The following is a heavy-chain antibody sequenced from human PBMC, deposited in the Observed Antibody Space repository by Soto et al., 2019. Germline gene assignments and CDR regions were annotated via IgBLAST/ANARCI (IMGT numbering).Heavy chain of an antibody. CDR2: MNPNSGNT. V-gene: IGHV1-8*01. J-gene: IGHJ4*02. Sequence: ASVKVSCKASGYTFTSYDINWVRQATGQGLEWMGWMNPNSGNTGYAQKFQGRVTMTRNTSISTAYMELSSLRSEDTAVYYCARGHAMITFGGVFYWGQGTLVTVSS. CDR3: ARGHAMITFGGVFY. CDR1: GYTFTSYD. D-gene: IGHD3-16*01.